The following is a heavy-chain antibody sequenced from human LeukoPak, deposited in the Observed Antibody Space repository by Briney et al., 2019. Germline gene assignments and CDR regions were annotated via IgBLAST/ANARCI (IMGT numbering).Heavy chain of an antibody. D-gene: IGHD1-26*01. CDR3: AKTQWELHLGGVDY. V-gene: IGHV3-30*18. J-gene: IGHJ4*02. CDR2: ISYDGSNK. Sequence: GRSLRLSCAASGFTFSSYGMHWVRQAPGKGLEWVAVISYDGSNKYYADSVKGRFTISRDNSKNTLYLQMNSLRAEDTAVYYCAKTQWELHLGGVDYWGQGTLVTVSS. CDR1: GFTFSSYG.